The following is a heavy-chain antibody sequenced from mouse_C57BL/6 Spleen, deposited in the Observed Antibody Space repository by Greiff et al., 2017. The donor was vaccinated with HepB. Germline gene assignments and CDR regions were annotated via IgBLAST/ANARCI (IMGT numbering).Heavy chain of an antibody. J-gene: IGHJ3*01. CDR1: GFTFSSYA. Sequence: EVQLQESGGGLVKPGGSLKLSCAASGFTFSSYAMSWVRQTPEKRLEWVATISDGGSYTYYPDNVKGRFTISRDNAKNNLYLQMSHLKSEDTAMYYCARERVITTVVAWFAYWGQGTLVTVSA. CDR2: ISDGGSYT. CDR3: ARERVITTVVAWFAY. V-gene: IGHV5-4*01. D-gene: IGHD1-1*01.